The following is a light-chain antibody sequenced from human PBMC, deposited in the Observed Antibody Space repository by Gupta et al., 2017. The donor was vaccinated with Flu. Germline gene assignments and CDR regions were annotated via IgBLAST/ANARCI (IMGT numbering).Light chain of an antibody. CDR2: AAS. J-gene: IGKJ2*01. CDR3: QQTYSTPYT. Sequence: DIQMTQSPSSLSASVGDRVTITCRASQSISSYLNWYQQKPGKAPKLLISAASSLQSGVPSRFSGSGSGTDFTLTISSLQPEDFAAYYCQQTYSTPYTFDQGTKLQIQ. CDR1: QSISSY. V-gene: IGKV1-39*01.